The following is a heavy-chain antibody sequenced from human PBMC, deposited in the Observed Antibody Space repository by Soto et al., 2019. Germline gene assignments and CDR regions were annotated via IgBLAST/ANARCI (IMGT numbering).Heavy chain of an antibody. CDR2: VRGDNGHT. CDR1: GYTFTTHG. D-gene: IGHD2-15*01. V-gene: IGHV1-18*01. J-gene: IGHJ5*02. Sequence: QVQLVQSGAEVKKPGASVKVSCKASGYTFTTHGISWVRQVPGQGLECMGWVRGDNGHTNYAQSLQGRVTMTIDTSTKTAYMALRSLRSDNTAVYYCARDLGYCRSGTCDREWFDPCGQGTLVTVSS. CDR3: ARDLGYCRSGTCDREWFDP.